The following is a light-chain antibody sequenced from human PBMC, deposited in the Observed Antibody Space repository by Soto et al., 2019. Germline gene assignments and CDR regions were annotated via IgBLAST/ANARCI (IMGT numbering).Light chain of an antibody. CDR3: QQRSNWPGT. Sequence: IVLTQSPATLSLSPGERATLSCRASQSVSSYLAWYQQKPGQAPRLLIYDASNRATGIPARFSGSGSGTDLTITISSLEPEDFEVYYCQQRSNWPGTFGQGTKVDIK. V-gene: IGKV3-11*01. J-gene: IGKJ1*01. CDR2: DAS. CDR1: QSVSSY.